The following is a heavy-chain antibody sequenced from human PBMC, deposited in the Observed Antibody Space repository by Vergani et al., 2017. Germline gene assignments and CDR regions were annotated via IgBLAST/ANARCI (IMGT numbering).Heavy chain of an antibody. CDR3: ATAESTTGNTQYAFDI. V-gene: IGHV1-24*01. D-gene: IGHD1-1*01. Sequence: QVQLVQSGAEVKKPGASVKVSCKVSGYTLTELSMHWVRQAPGKGLEWMGGFDPEDGETIYAQKFQGRVTMTEDTSTDTAYMELSSLRSEDTAVYYCATAESTTGNTQYAFDIWGQGTMVTVSS. CDR2: FDPEDGET. J-gene: IGHJ3*02. CDR1: GYTLTELS.